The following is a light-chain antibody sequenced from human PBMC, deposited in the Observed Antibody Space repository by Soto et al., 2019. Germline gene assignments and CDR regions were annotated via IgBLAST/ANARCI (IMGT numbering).Light chain of an antibody. CDR3: TSFTSSNPWV. J-gene: IGLJ3*02. V-gene: IGLV2-14*01. Sequence: QSALTQPASVSGSPGQSITISCTGTSSDVGGYDYVSWYQQHPGKAPKLMIYEVSNRPSGVSNRFSGSKSGNTAALTISGLQAEDEADYYCTSFTSSNPWVFGPGTPLTVL. CDR1: SSDVGGYDY. CDR2: EVS.